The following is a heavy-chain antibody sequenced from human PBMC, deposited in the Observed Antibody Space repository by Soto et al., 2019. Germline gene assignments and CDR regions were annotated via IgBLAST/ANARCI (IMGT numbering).Heavy chain of an antibody. CDR1: GYTFTDYY. CDR3: GRDPIGGGAPYYIDF. V-gene: IGHV1-2*02. J-gene: IGHJ4*02. CDR2: INPNTGGT. D-gene: IGHD3-16*01. Sequence: QVQLVQSGAEVRKPGASVKVSCKASGYTFTDYYMHWVRQAPGQGLEWLGWINPNTGGTNSAQKFRGRVTMTRDTSISTAYMEVSSLTSDDTAVYYCGRDPIGGGAPYYIDFWGQGSLVTVSS.